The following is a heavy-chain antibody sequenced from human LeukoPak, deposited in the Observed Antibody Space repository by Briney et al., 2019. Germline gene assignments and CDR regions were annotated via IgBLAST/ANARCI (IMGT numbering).Heavy chain of an antibody. D-gene: IGHD4-11*01. Sequence: ASVKVSCKASGYTFTGRYIHWVRQAPGQGLEWMGWIIPNNGGTNYAQQFQGRVTMTKDTSISTAYMELTRLTSDDTAVYYCATGDVTQGNPHWGQGTLVTVSS. CDR3: ATGDVTQGNPH. CDR1: GYTFTGRY. V-gene: IGHV1-2*02. J-gene: IGHJ4*02. CDR2: IIPNNGGT.